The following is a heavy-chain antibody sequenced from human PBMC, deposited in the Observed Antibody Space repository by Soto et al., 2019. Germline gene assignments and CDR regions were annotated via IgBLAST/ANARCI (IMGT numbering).Heavy chain of an antibody. Sequence: PSETLSLTCTVSGGSISSGDYYWSWVRQPPGKGLEWIGYIYYSGNAHYNPSLRSRVTISVETSENQFSLKLTSVTAADTAVYYCARVVISYSSSSPFDYWGQGTLVT. D-gene: IGHD6-6*01. V-gene: IGHV4-30-4*01. CDR2: IYYSGNA. CDR3: ARVVISYSSSSPFDY. CDR1: GGSISSGDYY. J-gene: IGHJ4*02.